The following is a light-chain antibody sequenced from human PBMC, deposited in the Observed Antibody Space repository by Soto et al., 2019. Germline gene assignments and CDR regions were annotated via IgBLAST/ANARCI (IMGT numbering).Light chain of an antibody. CDR2: DAS. J-gene: IGKJ2*01. CDR3: QQRSNWPYT. CDR1: QSVSSY. Sequence: EIVLTQSPATLYLSPGERATLSCRASQSVSSYLAWYQQKPGQAPRLLIYDASNRATGIPARFSGSGSGTDFTLTISILEPEDFAVYYCQQRSNWPYTFGQGTKLEIK. V-gene: IGKV3-11*01.